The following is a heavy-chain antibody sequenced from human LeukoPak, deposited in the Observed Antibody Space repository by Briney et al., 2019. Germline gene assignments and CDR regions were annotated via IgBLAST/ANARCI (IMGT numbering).Heavy chain of an antibody. Sequence: GGSLRLSCAASGFPVNRSYKIWVRQAPGKGLECVSVMYSGGTTWYADSVKGRFTISRDTNTLYLQMNSLRAEDTAVYYCARKSDSLLVRAGDCWGQGTLVTVSS. CDR1: GFPVNRSY. CDR3: ARKSDSLLVRAGDC. D-gene: IGHD3-10*01. CDR2: MYSGGTT. J-gene: IGHJ4*02. V-gene: IGHV3-66*01.